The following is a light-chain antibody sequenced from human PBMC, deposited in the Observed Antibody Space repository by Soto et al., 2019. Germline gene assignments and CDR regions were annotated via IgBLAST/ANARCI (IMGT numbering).Light chain of an antibody. CDR1: QSFSNY. V-gene: IGKV1-39*01. Sequence: DIQMTQSPSSLSASVGDRVTITCRTSQSFSNYLDWYQHRPGKAPKLLIYSATVLQSGVPSRFSGGRSGTDFSLTISLLQPEDSATYYCQQTYTTPWTFGQGTKVEIK. CDR3: QQTYTTPWT. J-gene: IGKJ1*01. CDR2: SAT.